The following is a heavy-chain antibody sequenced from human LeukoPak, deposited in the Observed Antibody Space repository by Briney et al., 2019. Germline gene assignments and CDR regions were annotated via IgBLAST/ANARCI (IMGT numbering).Heavy chain of an antibody. J-gene: IGHJ4*02. V-gene: IGHV5-51*01. CDR2: IYPGDSDT. CDR1: GYSFTGYW. Sequence: KPGESLKISCKGSGYSFTGYWIGWVRQMPGKGLEWMGIIYPGDSDTRYSPSFQGQVTISADKSISTAYLQWSSLKASDTAMYYCARGYCSTTRCYYFDLWGQGTLVTVSS. D-gene: IGHD2-2*01. CDR3: ARGYCSTTRCYYFDL.